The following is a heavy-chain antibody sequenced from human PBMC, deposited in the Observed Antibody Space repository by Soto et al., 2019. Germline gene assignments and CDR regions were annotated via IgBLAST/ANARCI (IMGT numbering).Heavy chain of an antibody. CDR3: AGYSIVAPIPPAPAAFDF. V-gene: IGHV1-69*13. CDR1: GGTFSSYA. Sequence: WASVKVSCKASGGTFSSYAISWVRQAPGQGLEWMGGIIPIFGTANYAQKFQGRVTITADESTSTAYMELSSLRSEDTAVYYCAGYSIVAPIPPAPAAFDFWGKGTSVTVSS. J-gene: IGHJ6*04. CDR2: IIPIFGTA. D-gene: IGHD6-13*01.